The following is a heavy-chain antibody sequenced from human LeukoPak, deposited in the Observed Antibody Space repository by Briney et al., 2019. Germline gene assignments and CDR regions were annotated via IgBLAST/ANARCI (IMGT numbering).Heavy chain of an antibody. D-gene: IGHD2/OR15-2a*01. J-gene: IGHJ1*01. V-gene: IGHV5-51*01. CDR3: ARGINDESFQS. CDR1: PYYFINFW. CDR2: IYPADSDT. Sequence: GESLKISCKDSPYYFINFWIGWVRQMPGKGLEWMGIIYPADSDTRYNPSFQGHFTISADRSASPAYLQWHSLKASDTATYYCARGINDESFQSWGQGTLVTVSS.